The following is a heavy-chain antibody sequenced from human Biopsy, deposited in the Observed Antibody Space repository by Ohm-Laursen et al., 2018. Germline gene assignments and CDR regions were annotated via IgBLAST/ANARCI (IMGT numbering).Heavy chain of an antibody. J-gene: IGHJ2*01. CDR1: GGSVSSGGFY. CDR3: ARRPYGGTRFWYFDL. V-gene: IGHV4-31*01. Sequence: TLSLTCTVSGGSVSSGGFYWSSIRQHPGKGLEWIGYIYYSGTTYYNPSLKSLVTISVDTSKNQFFMNLNPVTAADTAVYYCARRPYGGTRFWYFDLWGRGTLVTVSS. D-gene: IGHD4-23*01. CDR2: IYYSGTT.